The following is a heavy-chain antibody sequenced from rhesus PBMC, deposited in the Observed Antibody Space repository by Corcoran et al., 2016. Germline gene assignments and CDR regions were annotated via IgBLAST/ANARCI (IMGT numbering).Heavy chain of an antibody. D-gene: IGHD1-32*01. V-gene: IGHV4-143*01. CDR2: SHGKRGTT. CDR3: AGHSWNDLFGLDS. J-gene: IGHJ6*01. Sequence: QVQLQESGPGLVKPSETLSLTCTVSGGSISDSHYRSWMRQSPGEGLEWFGGSHGKRGTTHYNPSLKGRDTLSKDPSNIQFSLTLSSVTAADTAVYYCAGHSWNDLFGLDSWGQGVVVTVSS. CDR1: GGSISDSHY.